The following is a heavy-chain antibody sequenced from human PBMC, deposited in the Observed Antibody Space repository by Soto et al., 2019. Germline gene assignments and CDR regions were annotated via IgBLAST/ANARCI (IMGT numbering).Heavy chain of an antibody. V-gene: IGHV3-23*01. CDR1: GFTFNTFE. CDR3: VKGGGVDL. D-gene: IGHD3-16*01. Sequence: EVQLLESGGGLVQPGGSLRLSCAASGFTFNTFEMSWVRQAPGRGLEWVSFISDDSSRTYYADAVKGRFTISRDNSKYTLYFENNSLTAGDTAVYGCVKGGGVDLWGQGTLVT. J-gene: IGHJ5*02. CDR2: ISDDSSRT.